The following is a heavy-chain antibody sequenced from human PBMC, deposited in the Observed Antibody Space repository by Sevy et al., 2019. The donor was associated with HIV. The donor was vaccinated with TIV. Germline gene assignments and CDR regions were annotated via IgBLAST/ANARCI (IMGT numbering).Heavy chain of an antibody. CDR1: GFTFSSYG. Sequence: GGSLRLSCAASGFTFSSYGMHWVRQAPGKGLEWVAVIWHDGGNKYNADSVKGRFTNSRDNSKNTLYLQMNSLRAEDTAVYYCARESGYSSGWNLDNWFDPWGQGTLVTVSS. D-gene: IGHD6-19*01. V-gene: IGHV3-33*01. J-gene: IGHJ5*02. CDR3: ARESGYSSGWNLDNWFDP. CDR2: IWHDGGNK.